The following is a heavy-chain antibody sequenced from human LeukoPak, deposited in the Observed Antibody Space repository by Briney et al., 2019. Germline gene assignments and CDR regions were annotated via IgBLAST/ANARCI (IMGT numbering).Heavy chain of an antibody. CDR2: IYHSGST. CDR1: GYSISSGYY. V-gene: IGHV4-38-2*02. D-gene: IGHD3-10*01. CDR3: ARILIDYYGSGSYYYMDV. J-gene: IGHJ6*03. Sequence: SETLSLTCTVSGYSISSGYYWGWIRQPPGKGLEWIGSIYHSGSTYYNPSLKSRVTISVDTSKNQFSLKLSSVTAADTAVYYCARILIDYYGSGSYYYMDVWGKGTTVTVSS.